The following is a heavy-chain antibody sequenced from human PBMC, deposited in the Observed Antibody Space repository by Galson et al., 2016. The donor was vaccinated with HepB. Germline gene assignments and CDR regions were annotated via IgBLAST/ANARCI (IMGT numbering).Heavy chain of an antibody. CDR3: SRAGLRYFDWFSPYYFDY. J-gene: IGHJ4*01. V-gene: IGHV1-2*01. CDR2: INPNSGGT. D-gene: IGHD3-9*01. CDR1: GYTFTGHC. Sequence: SVKVSCKASGYTFTGHCIHWVRQAPGQGLEWMGWINPNSGGTKFAVKFQGRVTGTRDTSTSLAYMALSRLRSDDTAVYFCSRAGLRYFDWFSPYYFDYWGHGTLVTVSS.